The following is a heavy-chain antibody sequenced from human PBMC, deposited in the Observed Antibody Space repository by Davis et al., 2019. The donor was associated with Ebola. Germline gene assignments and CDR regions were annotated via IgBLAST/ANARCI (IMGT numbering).Heavy chain of an antibody. CDR1: GYTFTSYG. CDR3: VRRHVGGSYRLDY. V-gene: IGHV1-18*01. Sequence: ASVKVSCKASGYTFTSYGISWVRQAPGLGLDWLGWISPYNGYTNYEQKVQDKVTMTMDTGTTTAYMELRSLTSGDTAVYYCVRRHVGGSYRLDYWGQGTLVTVSS. CDR2: ISPYNGYT. J-gene: IGHJ4*02. D-gene: IGHD2-15*01.